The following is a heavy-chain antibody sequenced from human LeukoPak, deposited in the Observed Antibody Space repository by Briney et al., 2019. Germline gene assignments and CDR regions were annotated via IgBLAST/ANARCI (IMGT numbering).Heavy chain of an antibody. J-gene: IGHJ3*02. CDR1: GFTFSGSA. CDR3: ARKGNGALDI. D-gene: IGHD1-1*01. CDR2: ISDTGGST. V-gene: IGHV3-23*01. Sequence: PGGSLRLSCAASGFTFSGSAMHWVRQASGKGLEWVSDISDTGGSTNYVGSAKGRFTISRDNSKNTLHLHMNSLRVEDTAVYYCARKGNGALDIWGQGTMVTVSS.